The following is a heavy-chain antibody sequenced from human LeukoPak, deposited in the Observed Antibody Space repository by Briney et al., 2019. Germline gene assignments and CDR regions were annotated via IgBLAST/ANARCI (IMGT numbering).Heavy chain of an antibody. CDR1: GFTFSSYA. CDR2: ISGSGDNT. V-gene: IGHV3-23*01. CDR3: TGDNFDSSVKFDY. J-gene: IGHJ4*02. D-gene: IGHD3-22*01. Sequence: GGSLRLSCVVSGFTFSSYAMSWVRQAPGKGLEWVSGISGSGDNTYYADSVKGRFTISRDNSKNTLYVQMNSLGTEDTAAYYCTGDNFDSSVKFDYWGQGTLVTVSS.